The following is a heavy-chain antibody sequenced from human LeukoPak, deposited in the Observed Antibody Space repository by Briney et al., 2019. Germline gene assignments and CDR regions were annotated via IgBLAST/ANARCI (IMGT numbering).Heavy chain of an antibody. CDR3: AKRGDYSNPRGLSFYYYGMDV. Sequence: GGSLRLSCAASGFTFSSYGMHWVRQAPGKGLEWVAVISYDGSNKYYADSVKGRFTISRDNSKNTLYLQMNSLRAEDTAVYYCAKRGDYSNPRGLSFYYYGMDVWGQGTTVTVSS. CDR2: ISYDGSNK. V-gene: IGHV3-30*18. D-gene: IGHD4-17*01. J-gene: IGHJ6*02. CDR1: GFTFSSYG.